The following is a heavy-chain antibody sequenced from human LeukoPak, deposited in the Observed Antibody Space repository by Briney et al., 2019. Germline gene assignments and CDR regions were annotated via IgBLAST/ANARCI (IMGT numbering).Heavy chain of an antibody. J-gene: IGHJ4*02. Sequence: PGGSLRLSCAASGFTVSSNYMSWVRQAPGKGLEWVSSIYIGGSTYYADSVKGRFTISRDNPNNTLYLQMHNLRAEDTAVYYCAREISRFGIWGQGTLVTVSS. CDR3: AREISRFGI. CDR1: GFTVSSNY. D-gene: IGHD3-16*01. CDR2: IYIGGST. V-gene: IGHV3-66*01.